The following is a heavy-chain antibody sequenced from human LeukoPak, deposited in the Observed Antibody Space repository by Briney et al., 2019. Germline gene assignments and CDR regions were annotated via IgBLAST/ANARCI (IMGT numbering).Heavy chain of an antibody. D-gene: IGHD1-26*01. CDR2: IEGDGSST. V-gene: IGHV3-74*01. CDR3: ARVQGASGGNNDY. J-gene: IGHJ4*02. Sequence: GGSLRLSCAASGFTFTNSWMDWVRQAPGKGLVWVSRIEGDGSSTSYADSVKDRFTISRDNAKNTLYLQMSSLRAEDTALYYCARVQGASGGNNDYWGQGTLVTVSS. CDR1: GFTFTNSW.